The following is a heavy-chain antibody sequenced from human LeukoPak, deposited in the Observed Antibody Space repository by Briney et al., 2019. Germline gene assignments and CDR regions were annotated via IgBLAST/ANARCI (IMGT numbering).Heavy chain of an antibody. J-gene: IGHJ4*02. CDR3: AREWLAVAGTGFDY. CDR2: INPSSGST. V-gene: IGHV1-46*01. D-gene: IGHD6-19*01. Sequence: ASVKVSCKASGYTFTSYYMHWVRQAPGQGLEWMGIINPSSGSTSYAQKFQGRVTITADKSTSTVYMELSSLRSEDTAVCFCAREWLAVAGTGFDYWGQGTLVTVSS. CDR1: GYTFTSYY.